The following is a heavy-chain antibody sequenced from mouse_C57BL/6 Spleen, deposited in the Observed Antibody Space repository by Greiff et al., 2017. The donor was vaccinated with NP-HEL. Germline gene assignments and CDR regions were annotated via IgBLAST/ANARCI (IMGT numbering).Heavy chain of an antibody. Sequence: QVQLQQPGAELVMPGASVKLSCKASGYTFTSYWMHWVKQRPGQGLEWIGEIDPSDSYTNYNQKFKGKSTLTVDKSSSTAYMQLSSLTSEDSAVYYCARDGSSYVDYWGQGTTLTVSS. CDR3: ARDGSSYVDY. CDR2: IDPSDSYT. V-gene: IGHV1-69*01. J-gene: IGHJ2*01. CDR1: GYTFTSYW. D-gene: IGHD1-1*01.